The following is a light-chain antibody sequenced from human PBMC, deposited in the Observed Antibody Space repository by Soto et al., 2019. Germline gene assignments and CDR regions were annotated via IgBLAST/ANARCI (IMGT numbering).Light chain of an antibody. J-gene: IGKJ1*01. V-gene: IGKV1-5*03. CDR1: QSISSW. CDR3: QHYKSYSLT. CDR2: KAS. Sequence: DIQMTQSPSTLSASVGDRVTITCRASQSISSWLAWYQQKPGKAPKLLIYKASSLESGVPSRFSGSGSGTEFTLTISSLQPDDFATYYCQHYKSYSLTFGQGTKVEIK.